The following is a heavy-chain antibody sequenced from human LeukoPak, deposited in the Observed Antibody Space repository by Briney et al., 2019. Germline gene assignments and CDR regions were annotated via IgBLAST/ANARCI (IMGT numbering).Heavy chain of an antibody. D-gene: IGHD3-22*01. CDR1: GYTFTGYY. Sequence: GASVKVSCKASGYTFTGYYMHWVRQAPGQGLEWMGWINPNSGGTNYAQKFQGRVTMTRDTSISTAYMELSRLRSDDTAVYYCARDNAPRLQSGYPYGFDPWGQGTLVTVSS. CDR2: INPNSGGT. J-gene: IGHJ5*02. CDR3: ARDNAPRLQSGYPYGFDP. V-gene: IGHV1-2*02.